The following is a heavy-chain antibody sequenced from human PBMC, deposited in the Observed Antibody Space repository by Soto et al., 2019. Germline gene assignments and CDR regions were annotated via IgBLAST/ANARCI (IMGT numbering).Heavy chain of an antibody. D-gene: IGHD6-19*01. Sequence: QVQLVQSRAEVKKPGASVKVSCKASGYTFSSYYMHWVRQAPGQGLEWMGVINPSGDSTNYAQKFQGRVTMTRDTSTSTVYLEVTSLRSEDTAVYYCARVGSQMIVAATDYFDYWGQGTLVTVSS. CDR2: INPSGDST. CDR1: GYTFSSYY. CDR3: ARVGSQMIVAATDYFDY. J-gene: IGHJ4*02. V-gene: IGHV1-46*01.